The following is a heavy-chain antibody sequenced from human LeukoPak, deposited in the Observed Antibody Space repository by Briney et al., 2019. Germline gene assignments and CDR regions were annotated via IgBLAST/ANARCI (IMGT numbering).Heavy chain of an antibody. CDR2: IYSGGST. CDR3: ALIVLMVYAWYGYYYYYGMDV. CDR1: GFTVSSNY. J-gene: IGHJ6*02. Sequence: TGGSLRLSCAASGFTVSSNYMSWVRQAPGKGLEWVSVIYSGGSTYYADSVKGRFTISRDNSKNTLYLQMNSLRAADTAVYYCALIVLMVYAWYGYYYYYGMDVWGQGTTVTVSS. V-gene: IGHV3-53*01. D-gene: IGHD2-8*01.